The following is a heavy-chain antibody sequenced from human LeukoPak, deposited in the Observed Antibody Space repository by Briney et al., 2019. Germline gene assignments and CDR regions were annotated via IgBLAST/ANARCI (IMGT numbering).Heavy chain of an antibody. CDR2: IYSGGSI. V-gene: IGHV3-53*01. J-gene: IGHJ6*02. Sequence: PGGSLRLSCAASGLIVSSNYMTWVRQAPGKGLEWVSVIYSGGSIYYADSVKGRFTISRDNAKNSLYLQMNSLRAEDTAVYYCARDARPNVQDIVVVPAAPDVWGQGTTVTVSS. CDR3: ARDARPNVQDIVVVPAAPDV. D-gene: IGHD2-2*01. CDR1: GLIVSSNY.